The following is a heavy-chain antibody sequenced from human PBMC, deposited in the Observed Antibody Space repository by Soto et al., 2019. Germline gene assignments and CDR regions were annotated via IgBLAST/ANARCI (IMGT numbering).Heavy chain of an antibody. CDR2: INHSGST. D-gene: IGHD3-9*01. CDR1: GGSFSGYY. CDR3: ARGNIPYFDWLQDY. V-gene: IGHV4-34*01. Sequence: SETLSLTCAVYGGSFSGYYWSWIRQPPAKGMEWIGEINHSGSTNYNPSLKRRVTISVDTYKDQFSLKLSYVTAEDTAVYYCARGNIPYFDWLQDYWGQGTLVTVSS. J-gene: IGHJ4*02.